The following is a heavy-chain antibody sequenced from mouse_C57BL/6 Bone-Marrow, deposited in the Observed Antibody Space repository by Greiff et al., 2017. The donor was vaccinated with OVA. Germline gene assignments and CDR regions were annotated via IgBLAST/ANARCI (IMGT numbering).Heavy chain of an antibody. V-gene: IGHV1-7*01. D-gene: IGHD2-2*01. J-gene: IGHJ1*03. Sequence: QVQLQQSGAELAKPGASVKLSCKASGYTFTSYWMHWVKQRPGQGLEWIGYINPSSGYTKYNQKFKDKATLTADKSSSTAYMQLSSLTYEDSAVYDCVWLRPYWYFDVWGTGTTVTVSS. CDR2: INPSSGYT. CDR3: VWLRPYWYFDV. CDR1: GYTFTSYW.